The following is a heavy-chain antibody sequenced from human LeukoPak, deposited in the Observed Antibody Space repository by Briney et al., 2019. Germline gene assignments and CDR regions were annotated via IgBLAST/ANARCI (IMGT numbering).Heavy chain of an antibody. CDR2: ISSSGATT. CDR3: ASRPGYMSY. V-gene: IGHV3-48*03. J-gene: IGHJ4*02. Sequence: GGSLRLSCAASGFTFNTYEMNWVPQAPGKGLEWISYISSSGATTHYADSVKGRFTISRDNAKNSLNLQMSSLRAEDTAVYYCASRPGYMSYWGQGTLVTVSS. D-gene: IGHD3-16*02. CDR1: GFTFNTYE.